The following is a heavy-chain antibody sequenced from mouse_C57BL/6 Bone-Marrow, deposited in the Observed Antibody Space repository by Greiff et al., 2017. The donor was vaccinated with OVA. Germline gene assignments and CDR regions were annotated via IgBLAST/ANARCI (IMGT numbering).Heavy chain of an antibody. J-gene: IGHJ2*01. D-gene: IGHD1-1*01. CDR2: IYPRSGNT. CDR3: ARGKGITTRGYFVY. Sequence: VQLQQSGAELARPGASVKLSCKASGYTFTSYGISWVKQRTGQGLEWIGEIYPRSGNTYYNEKFKGKATLTADKSSSTAYMELRSLTSEDSAVYFCARGKGITTRGYFVYWGQGTTLTVSS. CDR1: GYTFTSYG. V-gene: IGHV1-81*01.